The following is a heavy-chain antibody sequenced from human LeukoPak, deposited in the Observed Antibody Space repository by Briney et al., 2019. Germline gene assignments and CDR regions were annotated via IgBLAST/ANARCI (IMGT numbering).Heavy chain of an antibody. V-gene: IGHV3-64*01. CDR2: ISANGRNT. CDR1: GFTVSSYS. J-gene: IGHJ4*02. Sequence: GGSLRLSCAASGFTVSSYSMHWVRQAPGKGLEYVSAISANGRNTYYASSVKGRFTISRDNSKNTLYLQMGSLREEDLAVYYCARVGLGSGFDYWGQGTLVTVSS. D-gene: IGHD1-26*01. CDR3: ARVGLGSGFDY.